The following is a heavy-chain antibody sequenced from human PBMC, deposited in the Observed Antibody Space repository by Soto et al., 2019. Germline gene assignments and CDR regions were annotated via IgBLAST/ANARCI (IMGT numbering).Heavy chain of an antibody. CDR2: IFTGGDT. CDR3: ARGSTTRGYTGYDPPFDS. D-gene: IGHD5-12*01. Sequence: ASLRLSCAASGFTVSSNYMSWVRQAPGKGLEWVSVIFTGGDTYSADSVKGRFTMSRDSSKTTLYLQMNNLRAEDTAVYYCARGSTTRGYTGYDPPFDSWGQGTLVTVSS. CDR1: GFTVSSNY. V-gene: IGHV3-53*01. J-gene: IGHJ4*02.